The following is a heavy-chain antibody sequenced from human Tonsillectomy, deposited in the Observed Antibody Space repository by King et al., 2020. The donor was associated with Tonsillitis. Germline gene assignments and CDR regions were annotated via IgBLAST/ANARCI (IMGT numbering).Heavy chain of an antibody. CDR1: VFSLSTSVMG. V-gene: IGHV2-5*02. CDR3: AHKPKPLLHRYFDP. CDR2: IYLVNDK. Sequence: ITLKESGPTLVKPTQTLTLTCTFSVFSLSTSVMGVGWIRQPPGKALEWLALIYLVNDKRYSLSLKSRLNITKDTSKNQVVLTMTNMDPVDTATYYCAHKPKPLLHRYFDPWGQGTLVTVSS. D-gene: IGHD2-15*01. J-gene: IGHJ4*02.